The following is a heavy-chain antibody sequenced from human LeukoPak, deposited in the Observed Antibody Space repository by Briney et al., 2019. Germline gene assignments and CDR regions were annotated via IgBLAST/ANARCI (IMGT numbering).Heavy chain of an antibody. Sequence: SQTLSLTCTVSGGSISSGGYYWSWIRQHPGKGLEWIGYIYYSGSTYYNPSLKSRVTISVDMSKNQFSLKLSSVTAADTAVYYCARETLHNYGAHNWGQGTLVTVSS. J-gene: IGHJ4*02. CDR2: IYYSGST. CDR3: ARETLHNYGAHN. V-gene: IGHV4-31*03. CDR1: GGSISSGGYY. D-gene: IGHD5-24*01.